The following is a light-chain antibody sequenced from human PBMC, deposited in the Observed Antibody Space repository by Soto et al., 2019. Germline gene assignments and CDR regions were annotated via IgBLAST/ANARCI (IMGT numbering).Light chain of an antibody. CDR2: AAS. CDR3: QQYNSYS. Sequence: DIQMTQSPSSLSASVGDGVTITCRASQSISSYVSWYQQKPGKAPKLLIYAASRLESGVPSRFSGSGSGTDFTLTISSLQPDDFATYYCQQYNSYSFGQGTKVDIK. CDR1: QSISSY. J-gene: IGKJ1*01. V-gene: IGKV1-39*01.